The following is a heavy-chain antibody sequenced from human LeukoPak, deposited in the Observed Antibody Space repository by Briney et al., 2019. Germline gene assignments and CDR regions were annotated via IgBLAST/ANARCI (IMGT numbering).Heavy chain of an antibody. V-gene: IGHV3-30*04. CDR3: ARDMKRYCGGDCYSDY. Sequence: GRSLRHSCAASGFTFSSYAMHWVRQAPGKGLEWVAVISYDGSNKYYADSVKGRFTISRDNSKNTLYLQMNSLRAEDTAVYYCARDMKRYCGGDCYSDYWGQGTLVTVSS. CDR1: GFTFSSYA. J-gene: IGHJ4*02. CDR2: ISYDGSNK. D-gene: IGHD2-21*02.